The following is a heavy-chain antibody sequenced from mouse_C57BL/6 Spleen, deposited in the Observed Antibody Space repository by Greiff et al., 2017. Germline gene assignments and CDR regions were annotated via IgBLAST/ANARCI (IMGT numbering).Heavy chain of an antibody. CDR1: GYTFTSYW. D-gene: IGHD2-13*01. CDR2: IDPSDSYT. Sequence: QVQLQQPGAELVMPGASVKLSCKASGYTFTSYWMHWVKQRPGQGLEWIGEIDPSDSYTNYNQKLKGKSTLTVDKSSSTAYMQLSSLTSEDSAVYYCARGGDYWYFDVWGTGTTVTVSS. V-gene: IGHV1-69*01. CDR3: ARGGDYWYFDV. J-gene: IGHJ1*03.